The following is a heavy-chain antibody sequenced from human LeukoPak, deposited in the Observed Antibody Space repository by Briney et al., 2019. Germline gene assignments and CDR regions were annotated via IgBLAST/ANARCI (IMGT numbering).Heavy chain of an antibody. CDR1: GYTFTGYY. CDR2: INPNSGGT. CDR3: ARDPGATNPPFDY. D-gene: IGHD1-26*01. J-gene: IGHJ4*02. V-gene: IGHV1-2*02. Sequence: GASVKVSCKASGYTFTGYYMHWVRQAPGQGLEWMGWINPNSGGTNYAQKLQGRVTMTTDTSTSTAYMELSRLRSDDTAVYYCARDPGATNPPFDYWGQGTLVTVSS.